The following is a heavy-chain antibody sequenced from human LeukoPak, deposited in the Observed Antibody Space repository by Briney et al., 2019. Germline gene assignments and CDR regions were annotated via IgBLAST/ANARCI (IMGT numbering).Heavy chain of an antibody. CDR1: GFTFSSYY. V-gene: IGHV3-23*01. Sequence: PGGSLRLSCAASGFTFSSYYMSWARQAPGKGPEWVSGIDKSGGTTYYADSVKGRFTISRDNSKNTLYLQMSSLRAEDTAVYYCAKDLSWWGSDCWGQGTLVTVS. CDR2: IDKSGGTT. CDR3: AKDLSWWGSDC. J-gene: IGHJ4*02. D-gene: IGHD2-21*01.